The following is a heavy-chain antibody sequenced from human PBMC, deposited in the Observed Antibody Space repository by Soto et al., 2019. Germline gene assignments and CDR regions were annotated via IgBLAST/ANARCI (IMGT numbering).Heavy chain of an antibody. CDR3: AREEGLYYYDDTGYYFDY. J-gene: IGHJ4*02. D-gene: IGHD3-22*01. V-gene: IGHV4-34*01. Sequence: LSETLSLTCAVYGGSFSGYYWSWIRQPPGKGLEWIGEINHSGSTNYNPSLKRRVTISVDTSKNQFSLEVTSVTAADTAVYYCAREEGLYYYDDTGYYFDYWGQGTLVTV. CDR2: INHSGST. CDR1: GGSFSGYY.